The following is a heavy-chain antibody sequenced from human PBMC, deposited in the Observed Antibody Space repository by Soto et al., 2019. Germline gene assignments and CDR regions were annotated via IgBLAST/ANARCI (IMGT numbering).Heavy chain of an antibody. CDR3: ARGGYCSGGSCYQYFQH. D-gene: IGHD2-15*01. V-gene: IGHV1-69*02. Sequence: SVKVSCKASGGTFSSNTISWVRQAPGQGLEWMGRIIPILGMANYAQKFRGRVTITADKSTSAAYMELSSLRSEDTAVYYCARGGYCSGGSCYQYFQHWGQGTLVTVSS. CDR2: IIPILGMA. J-gene: IGHJ1*01. CDR1: GGTFSSNT.